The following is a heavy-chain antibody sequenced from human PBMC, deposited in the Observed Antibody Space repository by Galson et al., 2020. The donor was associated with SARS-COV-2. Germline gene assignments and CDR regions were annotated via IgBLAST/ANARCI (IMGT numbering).Heavy chain of an antibody. CDR2: TYYRSQWST. V-gene: IGHV6-1*01. D-gene: IGHD6-13*01. CDR3: AGRVAGAGSLHI. J-gene: IGHJ3*02. CDR1: GDSVSSNSAA. Sequence: SQTLSLTCAISGDSVSSNSAAWNWIRQSPSRGLEWLGRTYYRSQWSTDYAVSVKSRITINPDTSKNQFSLQLNSVTPEDTAIYYCAGRVAGAGSLHIWGQGTMVIVSP.